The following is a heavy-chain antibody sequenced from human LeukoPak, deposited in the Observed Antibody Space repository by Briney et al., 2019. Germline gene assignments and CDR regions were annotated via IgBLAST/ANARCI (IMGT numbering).Heavy chain of an antibody. CDR1: GTSITRDY. CDR2: ISYSGST. J-gene: IGHJ6*02. Sequence: SETLSLTCTVSGTSITRDYWTWIRQPPGKGLEWVGHISYSGSTHYSPSLSSRVSISLDTSKNQFSLRLKSVTAADTAVYYCARGDESLVYGMDVWGQGTTVTVSS. CDR3: ARGDESLVYGMDV. V-gene: IGHV4-59*08.